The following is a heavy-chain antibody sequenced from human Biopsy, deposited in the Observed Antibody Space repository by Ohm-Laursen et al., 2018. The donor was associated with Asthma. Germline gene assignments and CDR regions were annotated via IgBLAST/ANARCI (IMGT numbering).Heavy chain of an antibody. CDR3: ARKAGSCISRTCYSLDF. V-gene: IGHV1-69*13. CDR2: INSVFGTT. D-gene: IGHD2-2*01. J-gene: IGHJ4*02. Sequence: VKISCKSLGGTFNTYVIGWVRQAPGQGLEWMGGINSVFGTTTYPQKFQDRVTITADDSTSTVYMELSSLRSGDTAVYYCARKAGSCISRTCYSLDFWGQGTLVTVPS. CDR1: GGTFNTYV.